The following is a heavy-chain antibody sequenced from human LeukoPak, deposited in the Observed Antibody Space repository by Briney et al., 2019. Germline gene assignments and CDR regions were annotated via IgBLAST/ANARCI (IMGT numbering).Heavy chain of an antibody. Sequence: SETLSLTCTVSGGSISSHYWSWIRQTPGEGLEWIGQINYSGSTYYNPSLKTRVTLPIDTSKNQFSLKLSSVTAADTAVYYCARDIEAVGATLYFDYWGQGTLVTVSS. CDR1: GGSISSHY. V-gene: IGHV4-59*11. J-gene: IGHJ4*02. D-gene: IGHD1-26*01. CDR2: INYSGST. CDR3: ARDIEAVGATLYFDY.